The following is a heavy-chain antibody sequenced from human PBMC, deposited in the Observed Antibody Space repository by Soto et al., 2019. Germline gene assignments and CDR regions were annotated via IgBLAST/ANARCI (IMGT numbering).Heavy chain of an antibody. D-gene: IGHD3-3*01. CDR1: GFTFSSYG. CDR2: ISYDGSNK. J-gene: IGHJ4*02. CDR3: AKVIASNYDFWSGYTPNFDY. V-gene: IGHV3-30*18. Sequence: GGSLRLSCAASGFTFSSYGMHWVRQAPGKGLEWVAVISYDGSNKYYADSVKGRFTISRDNSKNTLYLQMNSLRAEDTAVYYCAKVIASNYDFWSGYTPNFDYWGQGTLVTVSS.